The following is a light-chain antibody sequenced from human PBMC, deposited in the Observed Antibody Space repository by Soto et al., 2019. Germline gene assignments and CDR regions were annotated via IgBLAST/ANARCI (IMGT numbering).Light chain of an antibody. CDR2: GAF. Sequence: EMVLTQSPGTLSLSPGERATLSCRASQNVSSNYLAWYQQRPGQAPRLLMYGAFIRATGIPDRISGSGSGTDFTVTISSLEPEDFAVYYCQYYGGYYGSSPRYTFGQGTKLDIK. V-gene: IGKV3-20*01. CDR1: QNVSSNY. J-gene: IGKJ2*01. CDR3: QYYGGYYGSSPRYT.